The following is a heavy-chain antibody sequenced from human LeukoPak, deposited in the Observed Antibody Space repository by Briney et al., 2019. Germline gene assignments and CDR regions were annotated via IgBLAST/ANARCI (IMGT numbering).Heavy chain of an antibody. Sequence: PSETLSLTCTVSGGSISSSSYYWGWIRPPPGKGLEWIGSIYYSGSTYYNPSLKSRVTISVDTSKNQFSLKLSSVTAADTAVYYCASEVSAAGGSWFDPWGQGTLVTVSS. V-gene: IGHV4-39*01. J-gene: IGHJ5*02. D-gene: IGHD6-13*01. CDR2: IYYSGST. CDR1: GGSISSSSYY. CDR3: ASEVSAAGGSWFDP.